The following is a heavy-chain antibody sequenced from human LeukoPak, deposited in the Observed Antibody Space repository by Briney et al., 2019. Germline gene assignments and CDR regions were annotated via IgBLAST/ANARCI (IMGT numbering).Heavy chain of an antibody. CDR2: IYYSGST. V-gene: IGHV4-39*01. D-gene: IGHD2/OR15-2a*01. Sequence: SETLSLTCGVSGGSISSSSYSWGWIRQPPGKGLEWIGNIYYSGSTYYNPSLKSRLTISVDTSKNQFSLKLSSVTAADTAVYYCARLISARIDYWGQGTLVPVSS. CDR3: ARLISARIDY. J-gene: IGHJ4*02. CDR1: GGSISSSSYS.